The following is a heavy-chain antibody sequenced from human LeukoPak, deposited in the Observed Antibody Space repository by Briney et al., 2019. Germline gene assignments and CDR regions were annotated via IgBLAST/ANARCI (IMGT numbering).Heavy chain of an antibody. V-gene: IGHV3-9*01. J-gene: IGHJ4*02. CDR3: AKSITFGGVIAFDY. CDR1: GFTFDDYA. Sequence: PGRSLRLSCAASGFTFDDYAMHWVRQAPGKGLEWVSGISWNSDSIAYADSVKGRFTISRDNAKNSLYLQMNSLRAEDTALYYCAKSITFGGVIAFDYWGQGTLVTVSS. D-gene: IGHD3-16*02. CDR2: ISWNSDSI.